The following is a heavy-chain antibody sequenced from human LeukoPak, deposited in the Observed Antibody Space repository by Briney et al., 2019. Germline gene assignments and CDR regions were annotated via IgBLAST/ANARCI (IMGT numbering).Heavy chain of an antibody. J-gene: IGHJ4*02. CDR3: AKLATSDTGETY. CDR1: GYTFTGYY. D-gene: IGHD3-16*01. Sequence: SVTVSFTASGYTFTGYYMHWVRQAPGQGLEWMGGIIPIFGTANYAQKFQGRVTITADESTSTAYMELSSLRSEDTAIYYCAKLATSDTGETYWGQGTLVTVSS. CDR2: IIPIFGTA. V-gene: IGHV1-69*13.